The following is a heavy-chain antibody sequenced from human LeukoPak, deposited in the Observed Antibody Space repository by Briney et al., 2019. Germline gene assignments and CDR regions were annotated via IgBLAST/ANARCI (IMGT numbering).Heavy chain of an antibody. CDR3: ARGDYYDSSGYYYH. Sequence: SETLSLTCTVSGGSISSGDYYWSWIRQPPGKGLEWIGYIYYSGSTYYNPSLKSRVTISVDTSKNQFSLKLSSVTAADTAMYYCARGDYYDSSGYYYHWGQGTLVTVSS. J-gene: IGHJ5*02. CDR1: GGSISSGDYY. D-gene: IGHD3-22*01. V-gene: IGHV4-30-4*08. CDR2: IYYSGST.